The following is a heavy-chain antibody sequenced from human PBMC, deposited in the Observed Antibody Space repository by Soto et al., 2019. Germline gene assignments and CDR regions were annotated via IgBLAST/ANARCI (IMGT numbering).Heavy chain of an antibody. J-gene: IGHJ5*02. CDR1: GFTFSSYA. Sequence: GGSLRLSCAASGFTFSSYAMSWVRQAPGKGLEWVSAISGSGGSTYYADSVKGRFTISRDNSKNTLYLQMNSLRAEDTAVYYCAKFGITMVRGVITESNWCDPWGPGTPVTVSS. CDR3: AKFGITMVRGVITESNWCDP. D-gene: IGHD3-10*01. V-gene: IGHV3-23*01. CDR2: ISGSGGST.